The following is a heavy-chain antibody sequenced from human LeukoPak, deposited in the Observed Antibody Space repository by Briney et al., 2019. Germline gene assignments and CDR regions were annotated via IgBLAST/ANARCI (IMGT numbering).Heavy chain of an antibody. D-gene: IGHD6-19*01. CDR2: IYSGGST. V-gene: IGHV3-53*01. J-gene: IGHJ6*03. CDR1: GFTVSFNY. Sequence: GGSLRLSCAASGFTVSFNYMSWVRQATGKGLEWISVIYSGGSTYYADSVKGRFTISRDDSKNTLYLQMNSLRAEDTAIYYCARAQWRTYSYYYMDVWGKGTTVTVSS. CDR3: ARAQWRTYSYYYMDV.